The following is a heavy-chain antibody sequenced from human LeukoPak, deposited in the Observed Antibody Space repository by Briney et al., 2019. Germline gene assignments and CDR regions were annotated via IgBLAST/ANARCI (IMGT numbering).Heavy chain of an antibody. Sequence: GGSLRLSCAASGFTFSSYSMNWVRQAPGKGLEWVSYISSSSSTIYYADSVKGRFTISRDNSKNTLYLQMNSLRAEDTAVYYCARESSSGWVTWGQGTLVTVSS. D-gene: IGHD6-19*01. V-gene: IGHV3-48*01. J-gene: IGHJ5*02. CDR1: GFTFSSYS. CDR3: ARESSSGWVT. CDR2: ISSSSSTI.